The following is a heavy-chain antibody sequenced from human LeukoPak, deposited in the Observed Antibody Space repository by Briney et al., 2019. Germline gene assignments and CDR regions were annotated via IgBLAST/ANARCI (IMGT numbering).Heavy chain of an antibody. CDR1: GGTFSNYA. CDR2: IIPYLDTS. J-gene: IGHJ5*02. D-gene: IGHD5-12*01. Sequence: SVKVSCKASGGTFSNYALSWVRQAPGQGLEWMGAIIPYLDTSNYPPKFQDRVTITTDESTSTAYMELSSLRSDDTAVYYCARAQAGNYDWPLDLWGQGTLVTVSS. V-gene: IGHV1-69*05. CDR3: ARAQAGNYDWPLDL.